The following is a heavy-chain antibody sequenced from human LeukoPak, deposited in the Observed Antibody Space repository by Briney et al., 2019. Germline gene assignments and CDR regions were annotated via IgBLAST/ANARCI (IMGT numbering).Heavy chain of an antibody. CDR1: GGTFSSYA. D-gene: IGHD6-19*01. J-gene: IGHJ4*02. Sequence: SVKVSCKASGGTFSSYAITWVRQAPGQGLEWMGWISAYNGNTNYAQKFQGRVTITADKSTSTAYMELSSLRSEDTAGYYCAREFHSSGWPFDYWGQGTLVTVSS. CDR3: AREFHSSGWPFDY. CDR2: ISAYNGNT. V-gene: IGHV1-69*10.